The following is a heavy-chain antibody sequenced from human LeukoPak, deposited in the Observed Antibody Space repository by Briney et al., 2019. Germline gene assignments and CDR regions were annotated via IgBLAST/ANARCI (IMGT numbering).Heavy chain of an antibody. CDR3: ARESESSGWYDY. V-gene: IGHV3-43*02. J-gene: IGHJ4*02. CDR1: GFMFHDYA. Sequence: GGSLRLSCAAPGFMFHDYAIHWVRQAPGKGLEWVSLISGDGGSTFYADSVQGRFTISRDNSKNSLYLQMNSLRSDDTALYYCARESESSGWYDYWGRGTLVTVSS. CDR2: ISGDGGST. D-gene: IGHD6-19*01.